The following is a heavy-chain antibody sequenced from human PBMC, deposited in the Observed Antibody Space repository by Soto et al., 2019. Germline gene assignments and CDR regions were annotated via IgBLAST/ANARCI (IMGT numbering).Heavy chain of an antibody. V-gene: IGHV3-15*01. J-gene: IGHJ4*02. Sequence: EVQLVESGGGLVKPGGSLRLSCAASGFTFSNAWMSWVRQAPGKGLEWVGRIKSRADGGTADHAAPVKGRFAISRDDSKNTLYLQMSSLKPEDTAVYYCATLGGNLGAVDYWGQGTLVTVSS. CDR2: IKSRADGGTA. CDR1: GFTFSNAW. CDR3: ATLGGNLGAVDY. D-gene: IGHD3-16*01.